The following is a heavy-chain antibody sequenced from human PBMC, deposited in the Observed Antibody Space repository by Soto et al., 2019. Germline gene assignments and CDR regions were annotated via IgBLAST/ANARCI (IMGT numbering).Heavy chain of an antibody. V-gene: IGHV3-11*01. D-gene: IGHD3-10*01. CDR1: GFTFSDYY. CDR3: ARDQMGSVRGVMDYYYVMDV. CDR2: ISSSGSTI. Sequence: PGGSLRLSCAASGFTFSDYYMSWIRQAPGKGLEWVSYISSSGSTIYYADSVKGRFTISRDNAKNSLYLQMNSLRAEDTAVYYCARDQMGSVRGVMDYYYVMDVWGQGTTVTVSS. J-gene: IGHJ6*02.